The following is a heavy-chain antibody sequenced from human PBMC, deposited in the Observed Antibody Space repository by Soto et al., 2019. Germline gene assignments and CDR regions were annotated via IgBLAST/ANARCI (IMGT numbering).Heavy chain of an antibody. CDR1: GYTFINYF. Sequence: QAQLLQSGAEMKKPGASVKVSCKASGYTFINYFIHWVRQAPGQGLEWIGIVHPSRGTADYAQKFKGRVTLTTDMSTRTVYMDLSNLRSEVTAVYYCARPLIGNTVDLWGQGTTVIVSS. D-gene: IGHD1-7*01. J-gene: IGHJ3*01. CDR3: ARPLIGNTVDL. CDR2: VHPSRGTA. V-gene: IGHV1-46*01.